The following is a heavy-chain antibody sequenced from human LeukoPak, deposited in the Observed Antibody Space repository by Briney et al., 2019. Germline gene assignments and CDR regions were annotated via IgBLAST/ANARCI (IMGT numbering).Heavy chain of an antibody. CDR1: GGSISSGGYY. CDR2: IYYSGST. V-gene: IGHV4-61*08. D-gene: IGHD3-16*01. J-gene: IGHJ4*02. CDR3: ARYSTGWGAFDY. Sequence: SQTLSLTCTVSGGSISSGGYYWSWIRQHPGKGLEWIGYIYYSGSTNYNPSLKSRVTISVDTSKNQFSLKLSSVTAADTAVYYCARYSTGWGAFDYWGQGTLVTVSS.